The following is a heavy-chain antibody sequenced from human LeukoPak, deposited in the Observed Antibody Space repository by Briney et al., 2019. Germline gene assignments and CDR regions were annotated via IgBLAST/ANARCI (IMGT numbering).Heavy chain of an antibody. CDR1: GDSTSSDRYY. D-gene: IGHD2-21*02. J-gene: IGHJ4*02. V-gene: IGHV4-39*07. CDR2: IYYSGST. Sequence: NPSETLSLTCTVSGDSTSSDRYYGGWVRQPPGKGLEWIGNIYYSGSTYYNPSLKSRVTISVDTSKNQFSLKLSSVTAADTAVYYCARGFAYCGGDCYSWGQGTLVTVSS. CDR3: ARGFAYCGGDCYS.